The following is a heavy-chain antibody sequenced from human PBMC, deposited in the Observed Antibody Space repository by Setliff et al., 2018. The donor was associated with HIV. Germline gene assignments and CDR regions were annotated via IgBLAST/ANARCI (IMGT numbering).Heavy chain of an antibody. CDR2: IYSDGRT. CDR1: GFTFNYYS. V-gene: IGHV3-53*01. D-gene: IGHD3-16*01. CDR3: AKGVKWLDP. Sequence: GGSLRLSCATSGFTFNYYSLNWVRQAPGKGLEWVSFIYSDGRTYYAESVKGRFTISRDDSKNTLYLQMHSLRVEDTAAYYCAKGVKWLDPWGQGILVTVSS. J-gene: IGHJ5*02.